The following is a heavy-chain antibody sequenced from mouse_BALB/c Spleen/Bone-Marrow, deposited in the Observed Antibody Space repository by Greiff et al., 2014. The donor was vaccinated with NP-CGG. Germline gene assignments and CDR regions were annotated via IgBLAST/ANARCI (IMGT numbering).Heavy chain of an antibody. Sequence: EVQLQQSGAELVKPGASVKLSCTASGFNINDIYMHWVKQRPEQGLEWIGRIDPANGDTKYDPKFQGKATITADTSSNTAYLQLSSLTSEDAAVYYCARDYGAFDYWGQGTTLTVSA. CDR2: IDPANGDT. V-gene: IGHV14-3*02. J-gene: IGHJ2*01. CDR3: ARDYGAFDY. CDR1: GFNINDIY. D-gene: IGHD1-2*01.